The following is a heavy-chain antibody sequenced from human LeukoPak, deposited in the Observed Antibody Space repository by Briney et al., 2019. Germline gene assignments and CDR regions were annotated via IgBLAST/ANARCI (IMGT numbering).Heavy chain of an antibody. V-gene: IGHV4-61*05. CDR1: GVSISSSSYY. Sequence: SETLSLTCTVSGVSISSSSYYWGWIRQPPGKGLEWIGYIYYSASTNYNPSLKSRVTISVDTSNNQFSLKLSSVTAADTAVYYCARGSRGYSYGWGQGTLVTVSS. D-gene: IGHD5-18*01. CDR2: IYYSAST. CDR3: ARGSRGYSYG. J-gene: IGHJ4*02.